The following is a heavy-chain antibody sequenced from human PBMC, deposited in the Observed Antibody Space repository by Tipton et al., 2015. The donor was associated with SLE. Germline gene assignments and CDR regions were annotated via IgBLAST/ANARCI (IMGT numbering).Heavy chain of an antibody. J-gene: IGHJ4*02. D-gene: IGHD1-7*01. Sequence: LRLSCTVSGGSISSHYWSWIRQPPGKGLEWIGYIYYSGSTNYNPSLKSRVTISVDTSKNQFSLKLSSVTAADTAVYYCAREGWNYEDWGQGTLVTVSS. CDR2: IYYSGST. CDR3: AREGWNYED. CDR1: GGSISSHY. V-gene: IGHV4-59*11.